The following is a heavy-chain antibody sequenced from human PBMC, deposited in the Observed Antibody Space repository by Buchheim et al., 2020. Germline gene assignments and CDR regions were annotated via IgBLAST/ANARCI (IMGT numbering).Heavy chain of an antibody. CDR3: ARDPGSRLGPSLVPAAIGLFVDY. J-gene: IGHJ4*02. CDR1: GFTFSSYG. CDR2: IWYDGSNK. Sequence: QVQLVESGGGVVQPGRSLRLSCAASGFTFSSYGMHWVRQAPGKGLEWVAVIWYDGSNKYYADSVKGRFTISRDNSKNTLYLQMNSLRAEDTAVYYCARDPGSRLGPSLVPAAIGLFVDYWGQGTL. D-gene: IGHD2-2*01. V-gene: IGHV3-33*01.